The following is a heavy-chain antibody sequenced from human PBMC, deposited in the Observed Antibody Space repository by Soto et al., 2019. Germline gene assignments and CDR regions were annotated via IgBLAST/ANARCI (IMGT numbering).Heavy chain of an antibody. V-gene: IGHV4-39*01. Sequence: SETLSLTCTVSGVSISSSSYYWGWIRQPPGKGLEWIGSIYYSGSTYYNPSLKSRVTISVDTSKNQFSLKLSSVTAADTAVYYCARPNIDDFGVPNWFDPWGQGTLVTVS. J-gene: IGHJ5*02. D-gene: IGHD3-3*01. CDR3: ARPNIDDFGVPNWFDP. CDR1: GVSISSSSYY. CDR2: IYYSGST.